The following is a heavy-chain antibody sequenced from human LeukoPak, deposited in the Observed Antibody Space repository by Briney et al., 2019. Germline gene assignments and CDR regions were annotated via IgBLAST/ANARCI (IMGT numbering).Heavy chain of an antibody. CDR2: IYFTGTT. Sequence: SEALSLTCTVSGGSIISSSFYWGWIRQPPGKGLEWIGSIYFTGTTYYNPSLKSRVTISVDTSKSQFSLRLRSVTAADTAVYYCARKVVVAADWYFDLWGRGTLVTVSS. CDR3: ARKVVVAADWYFDL. J-gene: IGHJ2*01. V-gene: IGHV4-39*07. D-gene: IGHD2-15*01. CDR1: GGSIISSSFY.